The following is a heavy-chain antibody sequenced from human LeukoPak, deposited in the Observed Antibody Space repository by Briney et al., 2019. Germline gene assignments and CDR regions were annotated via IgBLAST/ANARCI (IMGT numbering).Heavy chain of an antibody. CDR1: GFTFNDYY. CDR3: ARGSKGLSGWYVDY. V-gene: IGHV3-11*01. CDR2: ISGSGSTI. D-gene: IGHD6-19*01. Sequence: GGSLRLSCAASGFTFNDYYMTWIRQAPGKGLEWVSYISGSGSTIYYADSVKGRFTISRDNAKNSLYLQMNSLRAEDTAVYYCARGSKGLSGWYVDYWGQGTLVTVSS. J-gene: IGHJ4*02.